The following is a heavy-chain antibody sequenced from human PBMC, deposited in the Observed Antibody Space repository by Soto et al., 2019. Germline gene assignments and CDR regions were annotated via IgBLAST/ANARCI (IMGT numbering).Heavy chain of an antibody. CDR3: ARQTRITIFGVPAGFDP. Sequence: PXGSLRLSCAASVFTVSSNYMSCVRQSPGKGLEWVSVIYSGGSTYYADSVKGRFTISRDNSKNTLYLQMNSLRVEDTAVYYCARQTRITIFGVPAGFDPGGQGTQVTVS. D-gene: IGHD3-3*01. CDR1: VFTVSSNY. V-gene: IGHV3-53*01. J-gene: IGHJ5*02. CDR2: IYSGGST.